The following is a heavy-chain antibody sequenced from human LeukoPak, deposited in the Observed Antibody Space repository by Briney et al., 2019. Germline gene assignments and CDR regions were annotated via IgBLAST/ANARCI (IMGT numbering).Heavy chain of an antibody. CDR3: ARDSFSGSSLDY. D-gene: IGHD1-26*01. Sequence: PGGSLRLSCAASGFTFDEYGMSWVRQAPGKGLEWVSSINWDGGSTAYADSVQDRFTISRDNAKNSLHLQMKSLRAEDTALYYCARDSFSGSSLDYWGQGTLVTVSS. CDR2: INWDGGST. V-gene: IGHV3-20*04. J-gene: IGHJ4*02. CDR1: GFTFDEYG.